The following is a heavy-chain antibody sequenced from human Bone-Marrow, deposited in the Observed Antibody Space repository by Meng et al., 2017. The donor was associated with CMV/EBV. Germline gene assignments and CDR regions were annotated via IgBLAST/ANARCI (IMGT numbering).Heavy chain of an antibody. D-gene: IGHD6-6*01. J-gene: IGHJ4*02. Sequence: GESLKISCAASGFTFSSYAMHWVRQAPGKGLEWVAVISYDGSNKYYADSVKGRFTISRDNSKNTLYLQRNSLRAEDTAVYYCARGTLGRDSSSSYYWGQGTLVTVSS. V-gene: IGHV3-30-3*01. CDR2: ISYDGSNK. CDR3: ARGTLGRDSSSSYY. CDR1: GFTFSSYA.